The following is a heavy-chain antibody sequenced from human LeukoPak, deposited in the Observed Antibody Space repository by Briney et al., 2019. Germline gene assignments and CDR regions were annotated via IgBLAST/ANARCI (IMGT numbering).Heavy chain of an antibody. V-gene: IGHV4-4*02. D-gene: IGHD1-26*01. Sequence: SETLSLTCAVSGGSISSNNWWTWVRQAPGKGLEWIGEIYHYGTTNYNPSLKARVTISVDKSKNQFSLKFNSVTAADTALYYCAGGPSLGPTLDYWAQGPLVTVSS. CDR1: GGSISSNNW. CDR2: IYHYGTT. J-gene: IGHJ4*02. CDR3: AGGPSLGPTLDY.